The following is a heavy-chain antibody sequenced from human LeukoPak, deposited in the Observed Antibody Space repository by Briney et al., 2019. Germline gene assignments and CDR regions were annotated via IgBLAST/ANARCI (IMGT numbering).Heavy chain of an antibody. CDR2: ISSNGGST. V-gene: IGHV3-64D*06. CDR1: GLTVSSSY. D-gene: IGHD3-10*01. CDR3: VKDSSSGSYFDY. J-gene: IGHJ4*02. Sequence: PGGSLRLSCAASGLTVSSSYMSWVRQAPGKGLEYVSAISSNGGSTYYADSVKGRFTISRDNSRNTLHLQMSSLRVEDTAVYYCVKDSSSGSYFDYWGQGTLVTVSS.